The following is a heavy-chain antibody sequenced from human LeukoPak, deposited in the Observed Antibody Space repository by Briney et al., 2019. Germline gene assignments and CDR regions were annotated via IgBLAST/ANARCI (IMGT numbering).Heavy chain of an antibody. Sequence: SETLSLTCTVSGGSLNTSSYYWGWVRQPPGKELEWLGSIYYSGFTYYNPSLKSRVTISVDTSKLQFSLKLNSVTATDTAVYYCARHRLRTTGGRYNWFDPWGQGTLVTVSS. CDR2: IYYSGFT. D-gene: IGHD5/OR15-5a*01. V-gene: IGHV4-39*01. CDR3: ARHRLRTTGGRYNWFDP. J-gene: IGHJ5*02. CDR1: GGSLNTSSYY.